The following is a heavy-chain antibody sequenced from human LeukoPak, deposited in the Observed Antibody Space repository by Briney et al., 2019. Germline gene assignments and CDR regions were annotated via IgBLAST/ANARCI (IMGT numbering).Heavy chain of an antibody. CDR1: GFTFSSYS. J-gene: IGHJ3*02. Sequence: PGGSLRLSCAASGFTFSSYSMNWVRQAPGKGLEWVSSISSSSSYIYYADSVKGRFTISRDNSKNTLYLQMNSLRAEDTAVYYCAKDQRGPYHHDAFDIWGQGTMLTVSS. V-gene: IGHV3-21*04. D-gene: IGHD2-21*01. CDR3: AKDQRGPYHHDAFDI. CDR2: ISSSSSYI.